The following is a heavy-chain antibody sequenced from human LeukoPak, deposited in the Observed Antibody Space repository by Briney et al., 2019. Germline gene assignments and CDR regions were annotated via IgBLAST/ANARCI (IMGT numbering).Heavy chain of an antibody. CDR1: GFTFSDSY. Sequence: KAGGSLRLSCAASGFTFSDSYMSWIRQVPGKGLEWISYISSSGGTIYYADSVKGRFTISRDNAKNSLYLQMDSLRAEDTAEYYCAKRGGTESFYYYYYMDVWGKGTTVTVSS. CDR2: ISSSGGTI. V-gene: IGHV3-11*01. J-gene: IGHJ6*03. D-gene: IGHD2-15*01. CDR3: AKRGGTESFYYYYYMDV.